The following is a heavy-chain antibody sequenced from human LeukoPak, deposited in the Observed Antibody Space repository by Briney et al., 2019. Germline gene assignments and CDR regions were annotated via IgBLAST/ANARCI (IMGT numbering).Heavy chain of an antibody. Sequence: ASVKVSCKASGYTFTTYGVSWVRQAPGQGLEWMGWISADNGKTNYAQNVQGRVTMTTDTFTSTAYMELRSLRSDDTAVYYCARDWSGYPYSTYFFDYWGQGTLVTVSS. J-gene: IGHJ4*02. CDR2: ISADNGKT. CDR3: ARDWSGYPYSTYFFDY. D-gene: IGHD3-3*01. CDR1: GYTFTTYG. V-gene: IGHV1-18*01.